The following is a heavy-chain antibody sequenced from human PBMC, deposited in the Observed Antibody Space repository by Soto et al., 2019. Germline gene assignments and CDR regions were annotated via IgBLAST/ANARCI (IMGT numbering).Heavy chain of an antibody. CDR2: IYYSGST. CDR1: GGSISSSSYY. V-gene: IGHV4-39*01. CDR3: ARLIWSGYYYYYYYGMDV. J-gene: IGHJ6*02. Sequence: QLQLQESGPGLVKPSETLSLTCTVSGGSISSSSYYWGWIRQPPGKGLEWIGSIYYSGSTYYNPSLKSRVTISVDTSKNQFSLTLSSVTAADTAVYYCARLIWSGYYYYYYYGMDVWGQGTTVTVSS. D-gene: IGHD3-3*01.